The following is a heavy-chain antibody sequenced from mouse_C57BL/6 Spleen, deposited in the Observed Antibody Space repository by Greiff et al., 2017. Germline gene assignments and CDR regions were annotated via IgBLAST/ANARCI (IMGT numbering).Heavy chain of an antibody. CDR2: ISSGSSTI. V-gene: IGHV5-17*01. D-gene: IGHD2-4*01. CDR1: GFIFSDYG. J-gene: IGHJ1*03. CDR3: ARPGYYDYDVWYFDV. Sequence: EVHLVESGGGLVKPGGSLKLSCAASGFIFSDYGMHWVRQAPEKGLEWVAYISSGSSTIYYADTVKGRFTISRDNAKNTLFLQMTSLRSEDTAMYYCARPGYYDYDVWYFDVWGTGTTVTVSS.